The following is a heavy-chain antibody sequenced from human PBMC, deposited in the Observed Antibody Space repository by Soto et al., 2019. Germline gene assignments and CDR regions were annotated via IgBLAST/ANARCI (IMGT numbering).Heavy chain of an antibody. CDR2: ISGGGGTT. CDR3: AKADTSMPKKGRFDY. Sequence: EVQLLESGGDLVQAGGSLRLSCEASGFTFSSYARKWVRQAPGKGLECVSSISGGGGTTYYADSVKGRFTISRDNSKNTLWLQMSSLRAEDTAVYFCAKADTSMPKKGRFDYWGQGTLVTV. D-gene: IGHD5-18*01. J-gene: IGHJ4*02. CDR1: GFTFSSYA. V-gene: IGHV3-23*01.